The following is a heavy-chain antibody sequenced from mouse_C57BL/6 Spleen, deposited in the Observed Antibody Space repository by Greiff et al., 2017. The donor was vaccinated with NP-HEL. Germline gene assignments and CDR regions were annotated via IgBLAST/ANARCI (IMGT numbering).Heavy chain of an antibody. CDR3: ARETYYDYDLFAY. CDR1: GYSFTDYN. CDR2: INPNYGTT. J-gene: IGHJ3*01. V-gene: IGHV1-39*01. Sequence: VQLKESGPELVKPGASVKISCKASGYSFTDYNMNWVKQSNGKSLEWIGVINPNYGTTSYNQKFKGKATLTVDQSSSTAYMQLNSLTSEDSAVYYCARETYYDYDLFAYWGQGTLVTVSA. D-gene: IGHD2-4*01.